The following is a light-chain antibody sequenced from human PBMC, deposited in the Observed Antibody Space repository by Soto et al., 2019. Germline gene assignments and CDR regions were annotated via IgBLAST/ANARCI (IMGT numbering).Light chain of an antibody. Sequence: QSVLTQPPSVSAAPGQTVTISCSGSSSNIGSNYVSWYQQLPGTAPKLLICDNNKRPSGIPDRFSGSKSGTSATLGITGLQTGDEADYYCGTWDSSLSAGVFGGGTKLTVL. CDR3: GTWDSSLSAGV. V-gene: IGLV1-51*01. CDR2: DNN. J-gene: IGLJ3*02. CDR1: SSNIGSNY.